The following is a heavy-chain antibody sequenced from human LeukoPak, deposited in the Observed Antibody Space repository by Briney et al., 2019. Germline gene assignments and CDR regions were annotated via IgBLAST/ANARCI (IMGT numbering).Heavy chain of an antibody. Sequence: PGRSLRLSCAASGFTFSSYGMHWVRQAPGKGLEWVAVISYDGSNKYYADSVKGRFTISRDNSKNTLYLQMNSLRAEDTAVYYCARGPGGDYGGKGPYYYYYGMDVWGQGTTVTVSS. D-gene: IGHD4-17*01. CDR2: ISYDGSNK. CDR3: ARGPGGDYGGKGPYYYYYGMDV. J-gene: IGHJ6*02. V-gene: IGHV3-30*03. CDR1: GFTFSSYG.